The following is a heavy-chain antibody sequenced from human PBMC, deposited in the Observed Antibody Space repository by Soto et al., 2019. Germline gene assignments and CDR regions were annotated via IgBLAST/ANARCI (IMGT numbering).Heavy chain of an antibody. D-gene: IGHD3-3*01. CDR3: GHRSSSFDFWGNDY. J-gene: IGHJ4*02. CDR2: VYWNGDA. CDR1: GFSLTTAGLG. V-gene: IGHV2-5*01. Sequence: QITLKESGPALVKPTQTLTLTCTFSGFSLTTAGLGVTWIRQPPGKAPEWLALVYWNGDARYSPSLRNRLTITKDTSRNQVVLTMTNVDPVDTAPYYCGHRSSSFDFWGNDYWGQGIQVTVSS.